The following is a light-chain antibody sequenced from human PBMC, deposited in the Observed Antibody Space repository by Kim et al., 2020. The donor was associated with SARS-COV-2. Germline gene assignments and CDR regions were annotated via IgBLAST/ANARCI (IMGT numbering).Light chain of an antibody. CDR2: SDD. J-gene: IGLJ3*02. CDR1: SSNIGSNS. Sequence: QSVLTQPPSASGTPGQRVAISCSGSSSNIGSNSVTWYQQFPGTAPKLLIHSDDQRPSGVPDRFSGAKSGTSASLAISGLQSEDEANYYCATWDDSLHSWVFGGGTQLTVL. V-gene: IGLV1-44*01. CDR3: ATWDDSLHSWV.